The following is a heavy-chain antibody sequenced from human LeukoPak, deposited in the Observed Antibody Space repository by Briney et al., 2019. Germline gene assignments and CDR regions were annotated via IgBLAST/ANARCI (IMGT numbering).Heavy chain of an antibody. CDR1: GFTFSTYA. V-gene: IGHV3-23*01. D-gene: IGHD1-26*01. CDR3: ARSTVGTSCCTAVDY. Sequence: PGGSLRLSCATSGFTFSTYAMTWVRQAPGKGLEGVSGISAGGDRTYYADSVKGRFTISRDNSKNTLYLQMNSLRAEDTAEYYCARSTVGTSCCTAVDYWGQGTLVTVSS. J-gene: IGHJ4*02. CDR2: ISAGGDRT.